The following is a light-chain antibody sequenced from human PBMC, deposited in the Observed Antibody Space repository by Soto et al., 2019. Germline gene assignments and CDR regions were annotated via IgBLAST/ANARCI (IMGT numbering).Light chain of an antibody. CDR1: QSVSSN. Sequence: VSPGESATLSRRASQSVSSNLAWYQQKPGQAPRLLIYGASTRATGIPARFSGSGSGTEFTLTISSLQSEDFAVYCCQQYKKLTKTLCEGTKADI. CDR3: QQYKKLTKT. V-gene: IGKV3-15*01. J-gene: IGKJ1*01. CDR2: GAS.